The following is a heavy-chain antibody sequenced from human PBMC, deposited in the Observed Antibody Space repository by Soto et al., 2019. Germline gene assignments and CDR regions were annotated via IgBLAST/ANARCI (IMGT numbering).Heavy chain of an antibody. CDR3: AREGSSSSPVGLRIYYYYYMDV. CDR2: ISSSSSYI. V-gene: IGHV3-21*01. CDR1: GFTFSSYS. Sequence: PGGSLRLSCAASGFTFSSYSMNWVRQAPGKGLEWVSSISSSSSYIYYADSVKGRFTISRDNAKNSLYLQMNSLRAEDTAVYYCAREGSSSSPVGLRIYYYYYMDVWGKGTTVTVSS. D-gene: IGHD6-6*01. J-gene: IGHJ6*03.